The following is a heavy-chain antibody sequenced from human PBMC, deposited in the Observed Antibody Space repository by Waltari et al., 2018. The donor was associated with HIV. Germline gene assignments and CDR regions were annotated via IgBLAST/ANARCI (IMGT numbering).Heavy chain of an antibody. D-gene: IGHD3-10*01. CDR1: GYTFTNFA. CDR3: GRGPGRSVDY. CDR2: INTKTGNP. J-gene: IGHJ4*02. V-gene: IGHV7-4-1*02. Sequence: QVHLVQSGSELKKPGASVKVSCKASGYTFTNFAMNWVRQAPGQGLEWMGWINTKTGNPTDAQGFTGRFVFSLDTSVTTAYLQISSLKAEDTAVYYCGRGPGRSVDYWGQGTLVTVSS.